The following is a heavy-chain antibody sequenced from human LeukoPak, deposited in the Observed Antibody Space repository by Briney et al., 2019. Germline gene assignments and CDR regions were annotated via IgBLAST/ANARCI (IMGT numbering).Heavy chain of an antibody. CDR3: AGANPYFDY. D-gene: IGHD1-14*01. J-gene: IGHJ4*02. CDR2: IYYDGTT. Sequence: SETLSLTCLVSGGSISSSPYYWGWIRQPPGKGLEWNGNIYYDGTTYYNPSLKSRVTVSLDTSKNQFSLKLSSVTAADTAVYYCAGANPYFDYWGQGTLVTVSS. CDR1: GGSISSSPYY. V-gene: IGHV4-39*02.